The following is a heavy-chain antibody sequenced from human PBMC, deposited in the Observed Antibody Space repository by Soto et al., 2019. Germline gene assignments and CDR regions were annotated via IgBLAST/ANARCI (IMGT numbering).Heavy chain of an antibody. D-gene: IGHD4-17*01. CDR1: GYTFTSYG. CDR2: INAFKGTT. Sequence: QVQLVQSGAEVRKPGASVKVSCKASGYTFTSYGISWVRQAPGQGLEWMGWINAFKGTTNYAQNLQDRVTMTTDTPTSRAYMELRSLRSDDTAVYYCARGALRYFDYWGQGTLITVSS. CDR3: ARGALRYFDY. V-gene: IGHV1-18*01. J-gene: IGHJ4*02.